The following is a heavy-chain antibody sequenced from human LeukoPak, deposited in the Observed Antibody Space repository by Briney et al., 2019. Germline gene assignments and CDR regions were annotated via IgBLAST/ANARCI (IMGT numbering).Heavy chain of an antibody. D-gene: IGHD3-22*01. Sequence: GGSLRLSCAASGFTFSSYSMNWVRQAPGKGLEWVPSISSSSSYIYYADSVKGRFTISRDSAKNSLYLQMNSLRAEDTAVYYCARWADYYDSSGYYDYWGXXXLXSVS. CDR1: GFTFSSYS. J-gene: IGHJ4*01. CDR2: ISSSSSYI. V-gene: IGHV3-21*01. CDR3: ARWADYYDSSGYYDY.